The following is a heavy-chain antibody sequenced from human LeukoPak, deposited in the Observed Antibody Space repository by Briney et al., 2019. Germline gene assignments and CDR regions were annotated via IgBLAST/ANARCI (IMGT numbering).Heavy chain of an antibody. CDR3: ARDRSEFDY. CDR2: IYYSGST. CDR1: GGSISTYY. J-gene: IGHJ4*02. Sequence: SQTLSLACTVSGGSISTYYWSWIRPLRGRGLVWIGYIYYSGSTNYNPSLKSRVPISVDSSKNQFSLKLSSVTAADTAVYYCARDRSEFDYWGQGTLVTVS. V-gene: IGHV4-59*01.